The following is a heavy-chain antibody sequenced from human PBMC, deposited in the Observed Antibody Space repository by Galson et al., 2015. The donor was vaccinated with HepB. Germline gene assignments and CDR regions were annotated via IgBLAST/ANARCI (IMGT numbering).Heavy chain of an antibody. Sequence: SLRLSCAASGFTFSDYWMQWVRQAPGQGLLWVTRINGDGSTTDYADSVKGRFTISRDNAKNTVYLQMNSLRAGDTAVYYCATYKTYYYDSSGFHWGRGTLVTVSS. D-gene: IGHD3-22*01. J-gene: IGHJ4*02. CDR3: ATYKTYYYDSSGFH. CDR2: INGDGSTT. CDR1: GFTFSDYW. V-gene: IGHV3-74*01.